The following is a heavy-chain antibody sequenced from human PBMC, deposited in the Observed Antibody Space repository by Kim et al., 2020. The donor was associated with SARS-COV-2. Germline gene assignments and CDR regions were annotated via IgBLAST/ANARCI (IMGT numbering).Heavy chain of an antibody. Sequence: SQKFQGRVTITRDTSASTAYMELSSLRSEDTAVYYCARDPFTVTTFRFDYWGQGTLVTVSS. CDR3: ARDPFTVTTFRFDY. J-gene: IGHJ4*02. D-gene: IGHD4-17*01. V-gene: IGHV1-3*01.